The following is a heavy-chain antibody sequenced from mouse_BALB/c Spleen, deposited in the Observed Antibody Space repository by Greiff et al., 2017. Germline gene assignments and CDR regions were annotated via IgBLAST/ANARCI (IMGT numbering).Heavy chain of an antibody. CDR3: ARERPYYGNYDAMDY. Sequence: EVQLQQSGAELVKPGASVKLSCTASGFNIKDTYMHWVKQRPEQGLEWIGRIDPANGNTKYDPKFQGKATITADTSSNTAYLQLSSLTSEDTAVYYCARERPYYGNYDAMDYWGQGTSVTVSS. J-gene: IGHJ4*01. D-gene: IGHD2-10*01. CDR1: GFNIKDTY. V-gene: IGHV14-3*02. CDR2: IDPANGNT.